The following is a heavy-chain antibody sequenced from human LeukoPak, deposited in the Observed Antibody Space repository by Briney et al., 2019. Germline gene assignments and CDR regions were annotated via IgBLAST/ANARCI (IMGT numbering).Heavy chain of an antibody. D-gene: IGHD3-9*01. CDR2: ISASGGTT. J-gene: IGHJ4*02. Sequence: GGSLRLSCAASGFTFSSYALSWVRQAPGKGLEWVSVISASGGTTYYADSVKGRFTISRDTSKDTVYLQMHSLRAEDTAVYYCAKGDVLPSYPTFDYWGQGTLVTVSS. CDR1: GFTFSSYA. V-gene: IGHV3-23*01. CDR3: AKGDVLPSYPTFDY.